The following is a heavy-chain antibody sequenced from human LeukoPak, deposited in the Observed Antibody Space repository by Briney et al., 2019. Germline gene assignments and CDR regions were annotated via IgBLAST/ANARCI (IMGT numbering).Heavy chain of an antibody. CDR2: INSDGSST. D-gene: IGHD3-22*01. CDR1: GFTFSSYW. CDR3: ARASYYYDSSGYS. Sequence: GGSLRLSCAASGFTFSSYWMSWVRQAPGKGLVWVSRINSDGSSTSYADSVKGRFTIPRDNAKNTLYLQMNSLRAEDTAVYYCARASYYYDSSGYSWGQGTLVTVSS. V-gene: IGHV3-74*01. J-gene: IGHJ5*02.